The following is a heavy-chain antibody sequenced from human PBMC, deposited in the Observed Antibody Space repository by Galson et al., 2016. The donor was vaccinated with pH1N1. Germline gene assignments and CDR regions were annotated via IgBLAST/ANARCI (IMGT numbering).Heavy chain of an antibody. CDR3: VRVATAASRQKYIDY. CDR1: GFSFKTYE. D-gene: IGHD2-21*02. Sequence: SLRLSCAASGFSFKTYEMHWVRQAPGKGLEWVSYIIGSGSITNYADSVRGRFTVSRDDSKNSLYLQMNSLKTEDTAVYYCVRVATAASRQKYIDYWGQGTQVTVSS. CDR2: IIGSGSIT. V-gene: IGHV3-48*03. J-gene: IGHJ4*02.